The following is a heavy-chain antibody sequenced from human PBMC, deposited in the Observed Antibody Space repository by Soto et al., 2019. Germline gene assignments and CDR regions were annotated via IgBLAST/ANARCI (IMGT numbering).Heavy chain of an antibody. Sequence: SQTLSLTCAISGDSVSSNSAAWNWIRQSPSRGLEWLGRTYYRSKWYNDYAVSVKSRITINPDTSKNQFSLQLNSVTPEDTAVYYCARVPLNTIFGVVIISYGMDVWGQGTTVTVSS. CDR2: TYYRSKWYN. J-gene: IGHJ6*02. CDR3: ARVPLNTIFGVVIISYGMDV. CDR1: GDSVSSNSAA. V-gene: IGHV6-1*01. D-gene: IGHD3-3*01.